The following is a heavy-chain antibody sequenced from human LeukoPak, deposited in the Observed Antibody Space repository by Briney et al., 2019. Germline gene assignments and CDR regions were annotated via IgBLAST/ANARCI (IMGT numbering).Heavy chain of an antibody. J-gene: IGHJ4*02. CDR1: GFTFSNFC. CDR3: ARDLMVRGVCDY. Sequence: GGSLRLSCAASGFTFSNFCMTWVRQAPGKGLEWVANIKQDGSEKYYVDSVKGRFTISRDNAKNSLYLQMNSLRAEDTAVYYCARDLMVRGVCDYWGQGTLVTVSS. CDR2: IKQDGSEK. V-gene: IGHV3-7*01. D-gene: IGHD3-10*01.